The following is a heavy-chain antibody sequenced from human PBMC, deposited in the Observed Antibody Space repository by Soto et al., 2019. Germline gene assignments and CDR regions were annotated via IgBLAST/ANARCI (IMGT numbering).Heavy chain of an antibody. CDR3: ATDPYCNRTSCYERLHYYYGMDV. D-gene: IGHD2-2*01. CDR1: GFTFSSYG. Sequence: QVQLVESGGGVVQPGRSLRLSCAASGFTFSSYGMHWVRQAPGKGLEWVAVISYDGSNKYYADSVKGRFTISRDKSKNTLYLQMNSLRAEDTAVYYCATDPYCNRTSCYERLHYYYGMDVWGQGTTVTVSS. J-gene: IGHJ6*02. V-gene: IGHV3-30*03. CDR2: ISYDGSNK.